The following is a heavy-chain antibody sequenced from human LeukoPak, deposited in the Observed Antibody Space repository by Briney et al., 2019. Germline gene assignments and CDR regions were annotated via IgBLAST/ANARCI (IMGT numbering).Heavy chain of an antibody. CDR2: INPNSGVT. D-gene: IGHD2-2*01. V-gene: IGHV1-2*02. Sequence: EASVKVSCKASGYTFTGYYMHWVRQAPGQGLEWMGWINPNSGVTNYAQKFQGRVTMTRDTSISTAYMELSRLRSDDTAVYYCASGYCSSTSCPNFDYWGQGTLVTVSS. CDR1: GYTFTGYY. J-gene: IGHJ4*02. CDR3: ASGYCSSTSCPNFDY.